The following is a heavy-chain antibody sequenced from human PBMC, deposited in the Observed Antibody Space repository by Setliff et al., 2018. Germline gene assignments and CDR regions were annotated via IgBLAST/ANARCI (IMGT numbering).Heavy chain of an antibody. CDR3: ARGVVVVVAATSNYFDP. CDR2: ISFDGSNK. Sequence: PGGSLRLSCAASGFTFSSYAMHWVRQAPGKGLEWVAVISFDGSNKDYADSVKGRFTISRDNSKNAVYLQMNSLRAEDTAEYYCARGVVVVVAATSNYFDPWGQGTLVTVSS. D-gene: IGHD2-15*01. CDR1: GFTFSSYA. V-gene: IGHV3-30-3*01. J-gene: IGHJ5*02.